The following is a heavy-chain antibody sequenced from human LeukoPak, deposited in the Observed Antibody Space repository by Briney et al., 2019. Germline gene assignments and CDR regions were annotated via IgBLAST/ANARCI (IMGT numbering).Heavy chain of an antibody. Sequence: GGSLRLSCAASGFTFSTYSMNWVRQAPGKGLEWVSSLSSSSSFIYYADSVKGRFTISRDNAKNSLYLQMNSLRAEDTAVYYCARVDYYYGMDVWGQGTTVTVSS. J-gene: IGHJ6*02. CDR1: GFTFSTYS. V-gene: IGHV3-21*04. CDR2: LSSSSSFI. CDR3: ARVDYYYGMDV.